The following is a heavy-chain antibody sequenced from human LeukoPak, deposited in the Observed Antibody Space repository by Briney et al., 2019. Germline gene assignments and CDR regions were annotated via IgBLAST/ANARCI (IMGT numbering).Heavy chain of an antibody. CDR3: AKDPLGYCSSTSCFFDY. J-gene: IGHJ4*02. Sequence: PGGSLRLSCAASGFTFSSYAMSWVRQAPGKGLEWVSAISCSGCSTYYADSVKGRFTISRDNSKNTLYLQMNSLRAEDTAVYCCAKDPLGYCSSTSCFFDYWGQGALVTVSS. V-gene: IGHV3-23*01. D-gene: IGHD2-2*01. CDR2: ISCSGCST. CDR1: GFTFSSYA.